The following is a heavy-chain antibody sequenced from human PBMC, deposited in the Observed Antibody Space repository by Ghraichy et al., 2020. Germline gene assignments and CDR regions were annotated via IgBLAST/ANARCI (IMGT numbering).Heavy chain of an antibody. Sequence: ESLNISCTVSGGSIRDYYWSWIRQPAGKRLEWIWRIHSSGTTNYNPSLKSRVTMSVDTSKNQFSLKLSSVTAADTAVYYCARGAYSYDSSGYYYFQHWGQGTLVTVSS. CDR3: ARGAYSYDSSGYYYFQH. CDR1: GGSIRDYY. CDR2: IHSSGTT. J-gene: IGHJ1*01. D-gene: IGHD3-22*01. V-gene: IGHV4-4*07.